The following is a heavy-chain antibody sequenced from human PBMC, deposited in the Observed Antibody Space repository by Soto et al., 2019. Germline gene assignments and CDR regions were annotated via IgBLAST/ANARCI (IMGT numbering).Heavy chain of an antibody. D-gene: IGHD7-27*01. CDR1: GFTFSSHA. J-gene: IGHJ3*02. V-gene: IGHV3-23*01. Sequence: EVQLLESGGGLVQPGGSLRLSCEASGFTFSSHAMSWVRQAPGRGLEWVSGISGDGASTYYADSVKGRFTISRDNSKSTLYVQMNSLRAEDTAVYYCGKSTGGVPMWYAFDKWGQGTMVTVSS. CDR2: ISGDGAST. CDR3: GKSTGGVPMWYAFDK.